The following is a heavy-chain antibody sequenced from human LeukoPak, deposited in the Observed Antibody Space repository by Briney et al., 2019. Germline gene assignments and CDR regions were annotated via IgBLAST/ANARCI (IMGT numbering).Heavy chain of an antibody. J-gene: IGHJ4*02. CDR2: IKSKTDGGTT. V-gene: IGHV3-15*01. CDR3: TTESQVYYFDY. CDR1: GFTFSNAW. Sequence: GGSLRLSCAASGFTFSNAWMSWVRQAPGKGLEWVGRIKSKTDGGTTGYAAPVKGRFTISRDDSKNTLYLQMNSLKTEDTAVYYCTTESQVYYFDYWGQGTLVTVSS. D-gene: IGHD1-14*01.